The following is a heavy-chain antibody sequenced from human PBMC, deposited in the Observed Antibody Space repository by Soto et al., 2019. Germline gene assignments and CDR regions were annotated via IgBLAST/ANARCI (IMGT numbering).Heavy chain of an antibody. CDR1: CGPISSANYY. D-gene: IGHD3-16*02. J-gene: IGHJ4*01. V-gene: IGHV4-39*01. Sequence: PSETLSLTCTVSCGPISSANYYWGWLRQPPGKGLEWIASIYYSGITYYNPPLKSRVTISVDTSKNQFSLRLSSVTAADTALFFCAKHWGERGGEISFFHYGGQGILV. CDR2: IYYSGIT. CDR3: AKHWGERGGEISFFHY.